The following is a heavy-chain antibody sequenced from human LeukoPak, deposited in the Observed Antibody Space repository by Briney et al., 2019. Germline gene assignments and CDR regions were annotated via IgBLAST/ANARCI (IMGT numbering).Heavy chain of an antibody. Sequence: GGSLRLSCAASGFTFSSYEMNWVRQAPGKGLEWVSYISSSGSTIYYADSVKGRFTISRDNAKNSLYLQMNSLRAEDTAVYYCATWGRNGGFGELFRSPNFDYWGQGTLVTVSS. CDR2: ISSSGSTI. CDR3: ATWGRNGGFGELFRSPNFDY. J-gene: IGHJ4*02. V-gene: IGHV3-48*03. CDR1: GFTFSSYE. D-gene: IGHD3-10*01.